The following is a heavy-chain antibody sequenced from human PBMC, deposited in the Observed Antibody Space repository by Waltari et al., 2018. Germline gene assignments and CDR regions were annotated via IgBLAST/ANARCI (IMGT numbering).Heavy chain of an antibody. J-gene: IGHJ1*01. CDR3: ARDTVLAAAGTSGYFQH. D-gene: IGHD6-13*01. V-gene: IGHV1-3*01. CDR1: GYTFTSYA. Sequence: QVQLVQSGAEVKKPGASVKVSCKDSGYTFTSYAMHWGRQAPGQRLEWMGWINAGNGNTKYSQKFQGRVTFTRDTSASTAYMELSSLRSEDTAVYYCARDTVLAAAGTSGYFQHWGQGTLVTVSS. CDR2: INAGNGNT.